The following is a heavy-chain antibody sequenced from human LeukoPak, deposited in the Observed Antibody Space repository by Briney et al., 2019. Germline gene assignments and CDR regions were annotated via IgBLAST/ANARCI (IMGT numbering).Heavy chain of an antibody. D-gene: IGHD6-19*01. V-gene: IGHV4-34*01. CDR3: ARQTVAGTIDY. J-gene: IGHJ4*02. CDR1: GGSFSGYY. CDR2: INHSRST. Sequence: SETLSLTCAVYGGSFSGYYWSWVRQPPGKGLEWIGEINHSRSTNYNPSLKSRVTISVDTSKNQFSLKLSSVTAADTAVYYCARQTVAGTIDYWGQGTLVTVSS.